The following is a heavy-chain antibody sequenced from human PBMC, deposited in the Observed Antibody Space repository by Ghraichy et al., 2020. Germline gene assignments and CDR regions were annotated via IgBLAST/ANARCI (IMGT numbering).Heavy chain of an antibody. V-gene: IGHV4-39*01. CDR1: GDSISSAAYY. CDR2: IYYSGVT. CDR3: ARHLMIAGSYSYYFDS. Sequence: SETLSLTCTVSGDSISSAAYYWAWIRQPPGKELEWIGNIYYSGVTYYKPSLKRRVTISIDTSKNQFSLQLRFVTGADTALYYCARHLMIAGSYSYYFDSWGQGTLVTVSS. D-gene: IGHD6-6*01. J-gene: IGHJ4*02.